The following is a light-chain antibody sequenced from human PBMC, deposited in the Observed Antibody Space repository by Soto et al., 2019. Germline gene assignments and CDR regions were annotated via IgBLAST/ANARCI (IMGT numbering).Light chain of an antibody. CDR1: SSDVGGYNY. J-gene: IGLJ2*01. CDR2: EVT. Sequence: QSALTQPPSASGAPGQSVTISCTGTSSDVGGYNYVSWYQQHPGKAPKLMIYEVTKRPSGVPDRFSGSNSGNTASLTVSGLQSEDEADYYCSSYAGSNNLVVGGGTKVTVL. CDR3: SSYAGSNNLV. V-gene: IGLV2-8*01.